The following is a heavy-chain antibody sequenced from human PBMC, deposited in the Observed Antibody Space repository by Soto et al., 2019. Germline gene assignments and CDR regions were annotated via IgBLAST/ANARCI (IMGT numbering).Heavy chain of an antibody. V-gene: IGHV1-69*12. CDR2: ITPMFGTG. J-gene: IGHJ2*01. CDR3: AQTLGSAVAGPGRFDL. D-gene: IGHD6-19*01. Sequence: VQLVQSGAEVKKPGSSVKVSCKASGGTFNRYAISWLRQAPGQGPEWMGGITPMFGTGNYAQKFQGRVTIPADESTTTVHMELRRLTSEDTAVYYCAQTLGSAVAGPGRFDLWGRGTRVIVSS. CDR1: GGTFNRYA.